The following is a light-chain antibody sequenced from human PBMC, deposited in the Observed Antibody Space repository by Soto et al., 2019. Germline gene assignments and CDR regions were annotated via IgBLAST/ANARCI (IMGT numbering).Light chain of an antibody. Sequence: DIVMTQSPDSLAVSLGERATINCKSSQSLLYSSKNKNYLAWYQQKPGQSPNLLIYWASTRESGVPDRFSGSGSGTEFTLTISSLQAEDVAVYYCQQYYSTPRTFGQGTKVEIK. CDR3: QQYYSTPRT. V-gene: IGKV4-1*01. J-gene: IGKJ1*01. CDR2: WAS. CDR1: QSLLYSSKNKNY.